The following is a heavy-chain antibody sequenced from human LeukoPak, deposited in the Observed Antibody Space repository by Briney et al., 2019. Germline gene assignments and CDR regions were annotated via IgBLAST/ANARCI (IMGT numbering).Heavy chain of an antibody. V-gene: IGHV5-51*01. D-gene: IGHD6-19*01. J-gene: IGHJ6*02. Sequence: LGESLKISCKGSGYRFTNYWIGWVRQMPGKGLEWMGIIYPGDSDTRCSLSFQGQVTISADKSISTAYLHWSTLKASDSAMYYCARLIGGWHSNYAMDVWGQGTTVTVSS. CDR3: ARLIGGWHSNYAMDV. CDR2: IYPGDSDT. CDR1: GYRFTNYW.